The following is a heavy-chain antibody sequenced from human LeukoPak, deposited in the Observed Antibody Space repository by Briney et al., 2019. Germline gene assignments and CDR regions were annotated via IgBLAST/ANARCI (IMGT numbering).Heavy chain of an antibody. V-gene: IGHV3-23*01. CDR3: ASQSYGLFDY. CDR1: GFTFSSYG. Sequence: GGSLRLSCAASGFTFSSYGMSWVRQAPGKGLEWVSAINTSGGSTHYADSVKGRFTISRDNAKNSLYLQMNSLRAEDTAVYYCASQSYGLFDYWGQGTLVTVSS. D-gene: IGHD5-18*01. J-gene: IGHJ4*02. CDR2: INTSGGST.